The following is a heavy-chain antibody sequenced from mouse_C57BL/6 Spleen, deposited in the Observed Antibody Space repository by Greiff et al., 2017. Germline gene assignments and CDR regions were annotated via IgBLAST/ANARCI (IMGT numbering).Heavy chain of an antibody. Sequence: QVQLQQSGPGLVQPSPSLSITCTVSGFSLTSYGVHWVRQSPGKGLEWLGVIWSGGSTDHYAAFISRRSISKDNSKSQVFFKMNSLQDNDTAIYYCARFSSPYWYFDVWGTGTPVTVSS. CDR1: GFSLTSYG. CDR3: ARFSSPYWYFDV. J-gene: IGHJ1*03. D-gene: IGHD1-1*01. CDR2: IWSGGST. V-gene: IGHV2-2*02.